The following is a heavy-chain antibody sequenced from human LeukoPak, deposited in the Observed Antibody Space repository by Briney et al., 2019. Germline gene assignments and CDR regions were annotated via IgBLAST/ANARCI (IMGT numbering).Heavy chain of an antibody. D-gene: IGHD6-19*01. V-gene: IGHV3-23*01. J-gene: IGHJ2*01. Sequence: PGGSLRLSCAASGFTFSNYAMTWVRQAPGKGLEWVSGISGSGGRTYYADSVKGRLTISRDNSKNTLYLYMNSLRAEDTAVYYCAKDLSSGWYWYFDLWGRGTLDTVSS. CDR2: ISGSGGRT. CDR1: GFTFSNYA. CDR3: AKDLSSGWYWYFDL.